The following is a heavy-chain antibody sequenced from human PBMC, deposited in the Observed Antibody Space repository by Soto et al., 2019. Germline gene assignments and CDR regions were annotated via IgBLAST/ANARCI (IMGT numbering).Heavy chain of an antibody. J-gene: IGHJ3*01. V-gene: IGHV3-48*01. Sequence: GGSLRLSCGPSGFTFSSYSMNSVRQAPGKGLEWVSYIGIGSSTKYYADAVKGRFTITRDNAKNSLYLQMNSLRAEDTAVYYCAIDQSYYNDISGRPLNAFDVWGQGTMVTVSS. CDR2: IGIGSSTK. D-gene: IGHD3-22*01. CDR1: GFTFSSYS. CDR3: AIDQSYYNDISGRPLNAFDV.